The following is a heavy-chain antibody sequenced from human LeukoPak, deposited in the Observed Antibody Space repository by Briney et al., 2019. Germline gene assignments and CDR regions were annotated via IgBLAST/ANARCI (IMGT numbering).Heavy chain of an antibody. D-gene: IGHD6-13*01. CDR2: ISGSGGST. V-gene: IGHV3-23*01. CDR1: GFTFSSYA. Sequence: GGSLRLSCAASGFTFSSYAMSWVRQAPGKGLEWVSAISGSGGSTYYADSVKGRFTISRDNSKNTLYLQMNSLRAEDTAVYYCGRVKLSIAAAGAGGGAFVIWGQGTMVTVSS. J-gene: IGHJ3*02. CDR3: GRVKLSIAAAGAGGGAFVI.